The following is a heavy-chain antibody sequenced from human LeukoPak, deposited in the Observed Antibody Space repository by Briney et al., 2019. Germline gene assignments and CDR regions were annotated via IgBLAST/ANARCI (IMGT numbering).Heavy chain of an antibody. CDR2: IYNSGTT. CDR3: TRGAGWLIDY. J-gene: IGHJ4*02. CDR1: GGSISGGNYY. V-gene: IGHV4-61*10. Sequence: SETLSLTCTVSGGSISGGNYYWNWIRQPAGKGLEWIGRIYNSGTTNYNPSLKSRVTISVDTSKNQFSLKLNSVTTADTAVYYCTRGAGWLIDYWGQGILVTVSS. D-gene: IGHD3-16*01.